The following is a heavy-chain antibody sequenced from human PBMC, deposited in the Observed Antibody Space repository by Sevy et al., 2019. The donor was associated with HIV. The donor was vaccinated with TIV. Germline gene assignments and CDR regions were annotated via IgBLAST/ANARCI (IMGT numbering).Heavy chain of an antibody. Sequence: GESLKISCKGSGYSFTSYWISWVRQMPGKGLEWMGRIDPSDSYTNYSQSFQGHVTISADKSISTAYLQWSSLKASDTAMYYCARHDLSGYCSSTSCYLAFDPWGQGTLVTVSS. CDR1: GYSFTSYW. D-gene: IGHD2-2*01. CDR2: IDPSDSYT. CDR3: ARHDLSGYCSSTSCYLAFDP. V-gene: IGHV5-10-1*01. J-gene: IGHJ5*02.